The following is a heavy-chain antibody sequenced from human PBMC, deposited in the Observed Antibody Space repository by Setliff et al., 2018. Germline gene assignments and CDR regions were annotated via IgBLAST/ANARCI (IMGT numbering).Heavy chain of an antibody. CDR3: ARTCSGSGCYAGLES. CDR2: INFDGTGT. V-gene: IGHV3-74*01. CDR1: GLTLSHYW. D-gene: IGHD2-15*01. Sequence: PGGSLRLSCEGSGLTLSHYWMHRVRQGPGKGLVWVSYINFDGTGTNYADSVKGRFTISRDNAKNTVYLQLNRLRADDTAVDYCARTCSGSGCYAGLESWGQGTPVTVSS. J-gene: IGHJ4*02.